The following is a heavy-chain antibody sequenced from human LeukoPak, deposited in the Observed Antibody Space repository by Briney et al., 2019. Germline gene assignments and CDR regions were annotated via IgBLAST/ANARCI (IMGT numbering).Heavy chain of an antibody. CDR1: GFSLSTSGVG. CDR3: GILWFGEYYFDY. Sequence: SGPTLVNPTQTLTLTCTFSGFSLSTSGVGVGWIRQPPGKALEWLALIYWDDDKRYSPSLKSRLTITKDTSKNQVVLTMTNMDPVGTATYYCGILWFGEYYFDYWGQGTLVTVSS. D-gene: IGHD3-10*01. CDR2: IYWDDDK. J-gene: IGHJ4*02. V-gene: IGHV2-5*02.